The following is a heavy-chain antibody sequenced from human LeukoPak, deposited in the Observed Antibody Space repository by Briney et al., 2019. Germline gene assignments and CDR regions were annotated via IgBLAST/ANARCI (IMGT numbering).Heavy chain of an antibody. CDR1: GYSFTTYW. CDR2: IYPGDSDT. Sequence: GESLKISCKGSGYSFTTYWIGWVRQMPGKGLEWMGIIYPGDSDTRYSPSFQGQVTISADKSISTAYLQWSSLKASDTAMYYCAKGGSGKVLFYYYMDVWGKGTTVTVSS. V-gene: IGHV5-51*01. CDR3: AKGGSGKVLFYYYMDV. J-gene: IGHJ6*03. D-gene: IGHD3-10*01.